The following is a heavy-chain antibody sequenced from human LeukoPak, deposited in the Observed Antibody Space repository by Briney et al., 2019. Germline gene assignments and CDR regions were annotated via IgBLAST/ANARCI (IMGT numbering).Heavy chain of an antibody. D-gene: IGHD6-19*01. CDR1: GFTLSDYY. J-gene: IGHJ4*02. CDR2: IGSPDNRI. Sequence: GGSLRLSCAASGFTLSDYYMSWIRQAPGKGLEWLSDIGSPDNRISYTDSLKGRFTISRDNPKSSLYLEMNSLRAEDTAVYYCVRETVAGTFDFWGQGTLVTVSS. CDR3: VRETVAGTFDF. V-gene: IGHV3-11*01.